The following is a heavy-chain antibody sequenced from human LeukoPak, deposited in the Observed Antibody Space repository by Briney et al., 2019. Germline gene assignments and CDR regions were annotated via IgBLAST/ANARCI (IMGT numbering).Heavy chain of an antibody. CDR2: ISAYNGNT. J-gene: IGHJ4*02. D-gene: IGHD3-22*01. V-gene: IGHV1-18*01. CDR1: GYTFTSYG. Sequence: ASVKVSCKASGYTFTSYGISWVRQAPGQGLEWMGWISAYNGNTNYAQELQGRVTMTTDTSTSTAYMELRSLRSDDTAVYYCARETSLYYYDSSGYSPLDYWGQGTLVTVSS. CDR3: ARETSLYYYDSSGYSPLDY.